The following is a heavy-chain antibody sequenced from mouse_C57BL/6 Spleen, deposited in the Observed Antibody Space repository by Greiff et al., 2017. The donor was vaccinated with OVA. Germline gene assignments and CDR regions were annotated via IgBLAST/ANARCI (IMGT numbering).Heavy chain of an antibody. Sequence: QVQLQQPGAELVRPGSSVKLSCKASGYTFTSYWMHWVKQRPIQGLEWIGNIDPSDSETHYNQKFKDKATLTVDKSSSTAYMQLSSLTSEDSAVYYSARSNDYRLYAMDYWGQGTSVTVSS. CDR2: IDPSDSET. CDR1: GYTFTSYW. V-gene: IGHV1-52*01. CDR3: ARSNDYRLYAMDY. J-gene: IGHJ4*01. D-gene: IGHD2-4*01.